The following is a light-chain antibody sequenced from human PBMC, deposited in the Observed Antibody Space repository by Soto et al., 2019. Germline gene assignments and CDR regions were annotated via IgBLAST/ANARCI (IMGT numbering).Light chain of an antibody. V-gene: IGLV3-25*02. CDR1: ALPKQY. CDR2: KDN. Sequence: SYELTQPPSVSVSPGQTARITCSGDALPKQYAYWYQQKPGQAPVLVIYKDNERPSGIPERFSGSSSGTTVTLTISGVQAEDEADYYCQSADSSGTYVVFXGGTK. J-gene: IGLJ2*01. CDR3: QSADSSGTYVV.